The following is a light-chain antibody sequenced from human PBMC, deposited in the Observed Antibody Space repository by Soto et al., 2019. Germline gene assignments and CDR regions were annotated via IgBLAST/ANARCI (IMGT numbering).Light chain of an antibody. CDR2: GAT. CDR3: QQYNRYWT. Sequence: DIPMTQSPSTLSASVGDRVPITCRASESMSNCLAWYQQKPGKAPKLLISGATSLQSGVPSRFSGSGSGTEFTLTISSLQPDDFATYYSQQYNRYWTVGQGTKVDIK. J-gene: IGKJ1*01. CDR1: ESMSNC. V-gene: IGKV1-5*01.